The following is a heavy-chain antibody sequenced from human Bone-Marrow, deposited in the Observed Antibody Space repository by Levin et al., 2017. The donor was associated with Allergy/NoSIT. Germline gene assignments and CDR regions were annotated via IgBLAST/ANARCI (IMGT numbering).Heavy chain of an antibody. CDR3: ARSAGTGFGELFRWFDP. V-gene: IGHV1-69*13. CDR1: GGTFSSYA. CDR2: IIPIFGTA. J-gene: IGHJ5*02. D-gene: IGHD3-10*01. Sequence: EASVKVSCKASGGTFSSYAISWVRQAPGQGLEWMGGIIPIFGTANYAQKFQGRVTITADESTSTAYMELSSLRSEDTAVYYCARSAGTGFGELFRWFDPWGQGTLVTVSS.